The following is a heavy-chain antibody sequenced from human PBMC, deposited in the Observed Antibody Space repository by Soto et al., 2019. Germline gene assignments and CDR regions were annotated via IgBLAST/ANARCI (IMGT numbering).Heavy chain of an antibody. J-gene: IGHJ4*02. D-gene: IGHD3-10*01. V-gene: IGHV4-34*01. CDR1: GGSFGGYY. CDR3: ARVGFEDVLLWFGESPFDY. CDR2: INHSGST. Sequence: ASETLSLTCAVYGGSFGGYYWSWIRQPPGKGLEWIGEINHSGSTNYNPSLKSRVTISVDTSKNQFSLKLSSVTAADTAVYYCARVGFEDVLLWFGESPFDYWGQGTLVTVSS.